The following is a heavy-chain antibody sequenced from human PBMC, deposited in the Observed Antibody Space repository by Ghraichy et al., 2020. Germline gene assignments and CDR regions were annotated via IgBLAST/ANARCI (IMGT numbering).Heavy chain of an antibody. V-gene: IGHV4-39*01. Sequence: SETLSLTCTVSGASISSNFYYWGWIRQPPGKGLEWIGTIYYSGTTYYNSSLKSRVTISVDTSRNQFSLRLSSVTAADTAVYYCARQILSKENIATSGTNSWGQGTLVTVSS. CDR3: ARQILSKENIATSGTNS. D-gene: IGHD6-13*01. CDR1: GASISSNFYY. CDR2: IYYSGTT. J-gene: IGHJ4*02.